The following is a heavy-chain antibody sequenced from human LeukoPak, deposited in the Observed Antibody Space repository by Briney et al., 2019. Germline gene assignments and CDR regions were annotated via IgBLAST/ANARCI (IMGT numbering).Heavy chain of an antibody. V-gene: IGHV7-4-1*02. Sequence: GASVKVSCKASGYTFTSYAMNWVRQAPGQGLEWMGWINTNTGNPTYAQGFTGRFVFSLDTSVSTAYLQISSLKAEDTAVYYCAREPCSGGSCYRVGGYWGQGTLVTVSS. CDR1: GYTFTSYA. CDR2: INTNTGNP. J-gene: IGHJ4*02. CDR3: AREPCSGGSCYRVGGY. D-gene: IGHD2-15*01.